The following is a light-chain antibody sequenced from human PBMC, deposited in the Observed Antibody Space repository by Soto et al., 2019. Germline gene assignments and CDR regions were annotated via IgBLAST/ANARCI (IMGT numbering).Light chain of an antibody. CDR1: SSNIGSNT. CDR3: AAWADSLNGLV. V-gene: IGLV1-44*01. Sequence: QSVLTQPPSASGTPGQRVTISCSGSSSNIGSNTVNWYQQLPGTAPKLLIYNNNQRPSGVPDRFSGSKSGTSASLAISGLQSEDEADYYCAAWADSLNGLVFRTGTKLTVL. J-gene: IGLJ1*01. CDR2: NNN.